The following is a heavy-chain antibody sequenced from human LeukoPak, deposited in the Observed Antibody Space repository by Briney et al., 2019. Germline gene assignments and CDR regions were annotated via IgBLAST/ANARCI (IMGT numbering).Heavy chain of an antibody. D-gene: IGHD2-2*02. J-gene: IGHJ5*02. CDR2: INHSGST. V-gene: IGHV4-34*01. CDR1: GGSISSYY. Sequence: SETLSLTCTVSGGSISSYYWSWIRQPPGKGLEWIGEINHSGSTNYNPSLKSRVTISVDTSKNQFSLKLSSVTAADTAVYYCARHSPIVVVPAAIRGGDWFDPWGQGTLVTVSS. CDR3: ARHSPIVVVPAAIRGGDWFDP.